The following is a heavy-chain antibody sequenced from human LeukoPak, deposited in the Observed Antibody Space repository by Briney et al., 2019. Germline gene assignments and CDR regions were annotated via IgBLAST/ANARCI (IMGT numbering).Heavy chain of an antibody. CDR2: IRYDGSNK. Sequence: PGGSLRLSCAASGFTFSSYGMHWVRQAPGKGLEWVAFIRYDGSNKYYADSVKGRFTISRDNSKNTLYLQMNSLRAEDTAVYYCATSTDYSSGSYAGAFDIWGQGTMVTVSS. CDR3: ATSTDYSSGSYAGAFDI. J-gene: IGHJ3*02. CDR1: GFTFSSYG. D-gene: IGHD6-19*01. V-gene: IGHV3-30*02.